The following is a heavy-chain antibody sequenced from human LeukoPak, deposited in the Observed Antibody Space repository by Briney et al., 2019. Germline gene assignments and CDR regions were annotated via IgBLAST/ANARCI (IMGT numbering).Heavy chain of an antibody. CDR3: ARLGSIAAAGTPDY. D-gene: IGHD6-13*01. V-gene: IGHV3-21*05. CDR1: GFTFSSYW. J-gene: IGHJ4*02. Sequence: GESLRLSCSASGFTFSSYWMTWVRQAPGKGPEWVSYISSSSTYTTYADSVKGRFTISRDNAKNSLYLQMNSLRGEDTAVYYCARLGSIAAAGTPDYWGQGTLVTVSS. CDR2: ISSSSTYT.